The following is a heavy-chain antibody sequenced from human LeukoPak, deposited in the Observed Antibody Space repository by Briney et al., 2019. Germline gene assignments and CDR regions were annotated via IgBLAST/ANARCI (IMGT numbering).Heavy chain of an antibody. CDR2: ISAYNGNT. J-gene: IGHJ4*02. CDR1: GYTFTSYG. Sequence: ASVKVSCKASGYTFTSYGISWVRQAPGQGLEWMGWISAYNGNTNYAQKLQGRVTMTTDTSTSTAYMELRSLRSDDTAVYYCARRPAYYDFWSGYYGFDYWGQGTLVTVSS. D-gene: IGHD3-3*01. V-gene: IGHV1-18*01. CDR3: ARRPAYYDFWSGYYGFDY.